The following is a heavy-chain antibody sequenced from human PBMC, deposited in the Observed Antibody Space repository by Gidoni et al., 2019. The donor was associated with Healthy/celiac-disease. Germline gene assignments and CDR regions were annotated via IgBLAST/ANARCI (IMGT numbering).Heavy chain of an antibody. CDR3: ARATLRGLGNYFYYGMDV. CDR1: GYTFTSYD. CDR2: ITSGNGNT. Sequence: QLQLSQPGPEVKTPGASVKVSCKASGYTFTSYDMHWVRQAPGQRLEWIGWITSGNGNTKYSQKFQGRVTITRDSSASTAYMELSSLSAEDTAGDYCARATLRGLGNYFYYGMDVWGQGTTVTVSS. J-gene: IGHJ6*02. V-gene: IGHV1-3*01. D-gene: IGHD3-10*01.